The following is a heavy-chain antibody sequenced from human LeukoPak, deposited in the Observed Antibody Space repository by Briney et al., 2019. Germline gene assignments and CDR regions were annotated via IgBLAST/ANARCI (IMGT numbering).Heavy chain of an antibody. V-gene: IGHV3-74*01. D-gene: IGHD3-10*01. CDR3: ARDYHYGQTDF. CDR2: ISQDGSNT. CDR1: GFTFSKHL. Sequence: PGGSLRLSCAASGFTFSKHLMHWVRQAPGQGLVWVSSISQDGSNTPYADSVKGRFAISRDNAQSTLSLQMNSLRVEDTAVYYCARDYHYGQTDFWGQGTLVTVSS. J-gene: IGHJ4*02.